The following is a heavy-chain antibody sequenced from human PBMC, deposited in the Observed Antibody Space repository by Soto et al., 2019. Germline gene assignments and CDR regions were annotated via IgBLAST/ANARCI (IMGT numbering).Heavy chain of an antibody. J-gene: IGHJ4*02. CDR2: ISYDGSNK. Sequence: QVQLVESGGGVVQPGRSLRLSCAASGFIFSSYAIHWVRQAPGKGLEWVALISYDGSNKYYADSVKGRFTIPRDNSKNTLYLKMNSLSAEDTAVYYCARGGRLRHFDYWGQGTLVNVS. CDR3: ARGGRLRHFDY. CDR1: GFIFSSYA. V-gene: IGHV3-30-3*01. D-gene: IGHD5-12*01.